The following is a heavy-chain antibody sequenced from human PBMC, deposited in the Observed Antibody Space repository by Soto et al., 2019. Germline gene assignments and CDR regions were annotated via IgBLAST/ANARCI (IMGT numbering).Heavy chain of an antibody. J-gene: IGHJ4*02. CDR2: INHSGST. CDR1: GGSFSGYY. Sequence: SETLSLTCAVYGGSFSGYYWSWIRQPPGKGLEWIGEINHSGSTNYNPSLKSRVTISVDTSKNQFSLKLSSVTAADTAVYYCARSSTAMVKPFDFWGKGTLVTVAS. D-gene: IGHD5-18*01. CDR3: ARSSTAMVKPFDF. V-gene: IGHV4-34*01.